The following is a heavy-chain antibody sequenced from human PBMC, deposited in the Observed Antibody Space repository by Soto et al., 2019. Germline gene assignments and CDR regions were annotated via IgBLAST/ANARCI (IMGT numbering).Heavy chain of an antibody. CDR1: GFMFDSYG. D-gene: IGHD6-19*01. Sequence: QVQLVESGGGVVQPGRSLRLSCVASGFMFDSYGMHWVRQAPGKGLEWVAIILYDGSEKYHADFVKGRFTISRDNSKNTLYLQMNSLRAEDTALYYCAREPGRIAVAGFDYWGQGTLVTVSS. CDR3: AREPGRIAVAGFDY. CDR2: ILYDGSEK. J-gene: IGHJ4*02. V-gene: IGHV3-33*01.